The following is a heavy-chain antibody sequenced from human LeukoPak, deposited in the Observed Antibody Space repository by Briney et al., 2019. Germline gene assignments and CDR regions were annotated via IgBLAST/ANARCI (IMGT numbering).Heavy chain of an antibody. Sequence: GGSLRLSCAASGFTFSSYGMHWVRQAPGKGLEWGAVISYDGINKYYADSVKGRFTISRDNSKNTLYLQMNSLRAEDTAVYYCAKDLPYCSGGSCYSGALDIWGQGTMVTVSS. J-gene: IGHJ3*02. CDR2: ISYDGINK. CDR3: AKDLPYCSGGSCYSGALDI. V-gene: IGHV3-30*18. CDR1: GFTFSSYG. D-gene: IGHD2-15*01.